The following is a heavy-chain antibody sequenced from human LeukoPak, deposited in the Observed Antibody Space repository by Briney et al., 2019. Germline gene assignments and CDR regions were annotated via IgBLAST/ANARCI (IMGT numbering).Heavy chain of an antibody. V-gene: IGHV4-30-2*01. Sequence: SQTLSLTCAVSGGSISSGGYSWSWIRQPPGKGLEWIGYMYHSGSTYYTPSLKSRVTISVDRSKHQFSLKLSSVTAADTAVYYCARAGGYEIEGVWFDPWGQGTLVTVSS. CDR1: GGSISSGGYS. J-gene: IGHJ5*02. CDR2: MYHSGST. CDR3: ARAGGYEIEGVWFDP. D-gene: IGHD5-12*01.